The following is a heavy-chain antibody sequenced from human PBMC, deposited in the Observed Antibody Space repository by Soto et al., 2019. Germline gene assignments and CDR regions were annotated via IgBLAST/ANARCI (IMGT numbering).Heavy chain of an antibody. J-gene: IGHJ4*02. V-gene: IGHV3-7*03. Sequence: GGSLRLSCAASGFTFSSYWMSWVRQAPGKGLEWVANIKQDGSEKYYVDSVKGRFTISRDNAKNSLYLQMNSLRAEDTAVYYCARVWEQWTYYFDYWGQGTLVTVSS. CDR1: GFTFSSYW. CDR3: ARVWEQWTYYFDY. CDR2: IKQDGSEK. D-gene: IGHD6-19*01.